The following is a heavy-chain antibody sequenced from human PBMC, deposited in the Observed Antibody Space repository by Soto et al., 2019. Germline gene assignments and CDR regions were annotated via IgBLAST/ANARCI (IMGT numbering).Heavy chain of an antibody. D-gene: IGHD3-16*01. J-gene: IGHJ4*02. Sequence: XGTLALTCTVSGGSTNTRSDYWGWIRQPPGKGLEWIGSVYYSGGTYDNPSLQSRVTISVDTSRNQFSLKLMSVTAADTAVYFCARQPRGPGYGERGLYFDYWGQGTLVTVSS. CDR3: ARQPRGPGYGERGLYFDY. V-gene: IGHV4-39*01. CDR1: GGSTNTRSDY. CDR2: VYYSGGT.